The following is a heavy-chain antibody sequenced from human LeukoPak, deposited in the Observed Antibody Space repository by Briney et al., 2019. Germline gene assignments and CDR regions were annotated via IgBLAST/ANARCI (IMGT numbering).Heavy chain of an antibody. J-gene: IGHJ4*02. Sequence: SETLSLTCTVSGGSISSSSYYWGWIRQPPGKGLEWIGNIYYSGSTYYNPSLKSRVTISVDTSKNQFSLKLSSVTAADTAVYYCARVGYCSGGSCSGELDYWGQGTLVTVSS. CDR2: IYYSGST. CDR1: GGSISSSSYY. CDR3: ARVGYCSGGSCSGELDY. D-gene: IGHD2-15*01. V-gene: IGHV4-39*07.